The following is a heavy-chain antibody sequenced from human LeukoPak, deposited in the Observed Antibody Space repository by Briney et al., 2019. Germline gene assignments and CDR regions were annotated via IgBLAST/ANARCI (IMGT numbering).Heavy chain of an antibody. D-gene: IGHD6-6*01. V-gene: IGHV3-30*02. J-gene: IGHJ4*02. Sequence: QPGGSLRLSCAASGFTFNSYGIHWVRQAPGKGLEWVTFIRNDGSNKYYADSVKGRFTISRDNSKNTLYLQMDSLRAEDTAVYYCARDNRREYSSPYYWGQGTLVTVSS. CDR1: GFTFNSYG. CDR3: ARDNRREYSSPYY. CDR2: IRNDGSNK.